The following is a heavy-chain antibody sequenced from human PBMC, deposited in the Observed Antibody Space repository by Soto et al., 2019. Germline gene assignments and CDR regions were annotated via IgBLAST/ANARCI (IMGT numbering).Heavy chain of an antibody. V-gene: IGHV1-58*01. Sequence: GASVKVSCKASGFTFTNSAVQWVRQARGQRLEWIGWIVVGSGNTNYAQKFQGRVTITADESTSTAYMELSSLRSEDTAVYYCAIGLRRDSAPYYGMDVWAQGTTVAVSS. D-gene: IGHD4-17*01. CDR1: GFTFTNSA. CDR3: AIGLRRDSAPYYGMDV. J-gene: IGHJ6*01. CDR2: IVVGSGNT.